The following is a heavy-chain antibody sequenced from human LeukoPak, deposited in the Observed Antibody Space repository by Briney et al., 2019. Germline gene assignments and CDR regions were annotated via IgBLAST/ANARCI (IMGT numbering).Heavy chain of an antibody. CDR2: LIHIFGTA. J-gene: IGHJ6*03. V-gene: IGHV1-69*05. CDR1: GGTFSSYA. D-gene: IGHD6-6*01. Sequence: ASVKVSCKASGGTFSSYAISWVRQAPGQGLEWMGRLIHIFGTANYAQKFQGRVTITTDESTSTAYMELSSLRSEDTAVYYCARDRGSSSSWHYYYYMDVWGKGTTVTVSS. CDR3: ARDRGSSSSWHYYYYMDV.